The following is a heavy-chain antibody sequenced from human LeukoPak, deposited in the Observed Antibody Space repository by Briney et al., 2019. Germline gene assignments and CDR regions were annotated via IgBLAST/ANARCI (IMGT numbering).Heavy chain of an antibody. Sequence: GGSLRLSCAASGFTFSDHWMSWVRQVPGKGLEWVANIEQDGSEKYYVDSVKGRFTISRDNAKNSLYLQMNSLRAEDTAVYYCARVPARYCSSTSCSFDPWGQGTLVTVSS. CDR1: GFTFSDHW. V-gene: IGHV3-7*01. CDR3: ARVPARYCSSTSCSFDP. CDR2: IEQDGSEK. J-gene: IGHJ5*02. D-gene: IGHD2-2*01.